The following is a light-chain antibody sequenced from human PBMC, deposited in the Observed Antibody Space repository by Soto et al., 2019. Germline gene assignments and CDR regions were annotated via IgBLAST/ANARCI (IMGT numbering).Light chain of an antibody. CDR1: QDISNY. CDR3: QPYDNLLPFT. CDR2: DAS. J-gene: IGKJ3*01. Sequence: DLQMTQSPSSLSASVGDRVTITCQASQDISNYLNWYQQKPGKAPKLLIYDASNLETGVPSRFSGSGSGTDFTFTISSLQPEDIATYYCQPYDNLLPFTFGPGTKVDIK. V-gene: IGKV1-33*01.